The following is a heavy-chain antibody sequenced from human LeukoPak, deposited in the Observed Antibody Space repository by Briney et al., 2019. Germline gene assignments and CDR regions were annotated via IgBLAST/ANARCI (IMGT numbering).Heavy chain of an antibody. CDR3: ARVAPVKDAFDI. J-gene: IGHJ3*02. Sequence: PSETLSLTCTVSGGSISSGDYYWSWIRQPPGKCLEWIGYIYYSGSTYYNPSLKSRVTISVDTSKNQFSLKLSSVTAADTTVYYCARVAPVKDAFDIWGQGTMVTVSS. CDR1: GGSISSGDYY. V-gene: IGHV4-30-4*08. CDR2: IYYSGST.